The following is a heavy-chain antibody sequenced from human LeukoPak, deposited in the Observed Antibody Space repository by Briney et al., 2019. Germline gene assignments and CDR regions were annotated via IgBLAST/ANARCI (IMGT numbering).Heavy chain of an antibody. Sequence: PGGSLRLSCAASGFTFSNYALNWVRQAPGRGLEWVSSISGSGGSTYYADSVKGRFTISRDNSKNTLYLQMNSLRAEDTAVYYCAKDHVVVVPAATFYYMDVWGKGTTVTISS. J-gene: IGHJ6*03. CDR3: AKDHVVVVPAATFYYMDV. CDR2: ISGSGGST. CDR1: GFTFSNYA. V-gene: IGHV3-23*01. D-gene: IGHD2-2*01.